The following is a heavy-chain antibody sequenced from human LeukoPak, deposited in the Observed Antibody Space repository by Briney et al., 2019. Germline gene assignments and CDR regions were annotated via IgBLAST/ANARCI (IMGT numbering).Heavy chain of an antibody. V-gene: IGHV3-7*01. CDR3: ASAPGDDYGDYGMFY. J-gene: IGHJ4*02. CDR2: INQDGSVK. Sequence: GGSLRLSCAASGFTFSRYWMSWVRQAPGKGLEWVANINQDGSVKYYMDSVKGRFTISRDNAKNTLYLQMNSLRAEDTAVYYCASAPGDDYGDYGMFYWGQGTLVTVSS. D-gene: IGHD4-17*01. CDR1: GFTFSRYW.